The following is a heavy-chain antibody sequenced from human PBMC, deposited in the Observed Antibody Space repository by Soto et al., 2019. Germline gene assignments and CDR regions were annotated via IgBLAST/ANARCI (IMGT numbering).Heavy chain of an antibody. Sequence: GGSLRLSCAASGFTFGSYNMNWVRQAPGKGLEWVSAIGDGRSNKYYADSVKGRFTISRDNSKNTLYLQMNSLRAEDTTVYYCARDSSGWHVTFDYWGQGTLVTVSS. CDR2: IGDGRSNK. CDR1: GFTFGSYN. CDR3: ARDSSGWHVTFDY. D-gene: IGHD6-19*01. V-gene: IGHV3-30*03. J-gene: IGHJ4*02.